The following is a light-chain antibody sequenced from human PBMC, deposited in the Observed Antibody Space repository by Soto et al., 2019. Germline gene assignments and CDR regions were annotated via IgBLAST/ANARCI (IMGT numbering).Light chain of an antibody. CDR2: GAS. CDR1: QSVNSNY. CDR3: QQRSNWPPST. Sequence: EIVLTQSPGTLSLSPGERATLSCRASQSVNSNYLAWYQQKPGQAPRLLIYGASSRATGIPDRFSGRGSGTDFTLTISRLEPEDFAVYYCQQRSNWPPSTFGPGTKVDIK. V-gene: IGKV3D-20*02. J-gene: IGKJ3*01.